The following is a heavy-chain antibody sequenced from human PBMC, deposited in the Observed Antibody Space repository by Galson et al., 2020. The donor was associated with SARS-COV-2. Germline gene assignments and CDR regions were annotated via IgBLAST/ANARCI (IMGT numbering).Heavy chain of an antibody. J-gene: IGHJ6*02. D-gene: IGHD2-8*01. V-gene: IGHV3-11*06. Sequence: TGGSLRLSCAASGFTFSDYYMSWIRQAPGKGLEWGSYISSSSSYTNYADSVKGRFTISRDNAKNSLYLQMNSLRAEDTAVYYCARERRYCTNGVCSDYYYYYGMDVWGQGTTVTVSS. CDR1: GFTFSDYY. CDR3: ARERRYCTNGVCSDYYYYYGMDV. CDR2: ISSSSSYT.